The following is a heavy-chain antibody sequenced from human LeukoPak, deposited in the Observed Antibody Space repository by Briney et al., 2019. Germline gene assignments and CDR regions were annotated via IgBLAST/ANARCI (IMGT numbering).Heavy chain of an antibody. V-gene: IGHV3-23*01. CDR3: AKMPSIDYYYYYMDV. Sequence: PGGSLRLSCAASGFTFSSYAMSWVRQAPGKGLEWVSAISGSGGSTYYADSVKGRFTISRDNSKNTLYLQMNSLRAEDTAVYYCAKMPSIDYYYYYMDVWGKGTTVTVSS. D-gene: IGHD2-2*01. CDR1: GFTFSSYA. J-gene: IGHJ6*03. CDR2: ISGSGGST.